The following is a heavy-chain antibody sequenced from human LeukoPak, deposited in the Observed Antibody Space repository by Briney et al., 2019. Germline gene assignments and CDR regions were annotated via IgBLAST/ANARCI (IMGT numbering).Heavy chain of an antibody. CDR2: VYSGGST. V-gene: IGHV3-53*01. CDR1: GFTVSSDY. Sequence: PGGSLRLSRAASGFTVSSDYMTWVRQAPGKGLEWVSFVYSGGSTYYEDSVKGRFTISRDGSKNTLFLQMNSLRVGDTAVYYCAKSYNGYESKPDYWGQGTLVTVSS. CDR3: AKSYNGYESKPDY. D-gene: IGHD5-12*01. J-gene: IGHJ4*02.